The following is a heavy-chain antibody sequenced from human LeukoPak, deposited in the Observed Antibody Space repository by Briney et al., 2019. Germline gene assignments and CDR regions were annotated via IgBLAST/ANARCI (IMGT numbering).Heavy chain of an antibody. V-gene: IGHV3-23*01. CDR2: LSGSGGST. CDR1: GSTFSSYA. Sequence: PGGSLRLSCAASGSTFSSYAMSWVRQAPGKGLEWVSALSGSGGSTHYADSVQGRFTISRDNSKNTLYLQANSLGAEDTAIYYCAKAAAPGGYWYFDLWGRGTLVTVSP. CDR3: AKAAAPGGYWYFDL. D-gene: IGHD6-13*01. J-gene: IGHJ2*01.